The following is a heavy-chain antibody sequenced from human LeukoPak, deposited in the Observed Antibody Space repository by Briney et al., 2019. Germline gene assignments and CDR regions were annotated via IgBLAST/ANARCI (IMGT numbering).Heavy chain of an antibody. D-gene: IGHD3-3*01. CDR3: ARVRTYYDFWSGYYTGYYYYYMDV. Sequence: SETLSLTCTVSGYSISSGYYWGWIRQPPGKGLEWIGSIYHSGSTYYNPSLKSRVTISVDTSKNQFSLKLSSVTAADTAVYYCARVRTYYDFWSGYYTGYYYYYMDVWGKGTTVTVSS. CDR1: GYSISSGYY. J-gene: IGHJ6*03. CDR2: IYHSGST. V-gene: IGHV4-38-2*02.